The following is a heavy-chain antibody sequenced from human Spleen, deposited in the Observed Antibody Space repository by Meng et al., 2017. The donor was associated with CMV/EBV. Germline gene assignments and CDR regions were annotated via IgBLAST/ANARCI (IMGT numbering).Heavy chain of an antibody. J-gene: IGHJ4*02. D-gene: IGHD6-19*01. CDR2: INSDGSST. CDR3: ARDPRLAVAGNY. V-gene: IGHV3-74*01. CDR1: GFTFSSYW. Sequence: CAASGFTFSSYWMHWVRQAPGKGLVWVSRINSDGSSTSYADSVKGRFTISRDNAKNTLYLQMNSLRAEDTAVYYCARDPRLAVAGNYWGQGTLVTVSS.